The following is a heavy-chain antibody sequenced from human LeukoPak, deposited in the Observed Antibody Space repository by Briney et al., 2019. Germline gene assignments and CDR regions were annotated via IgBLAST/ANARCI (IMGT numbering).Heavy chain of an antibody. J-gene: IGHJ6*03. Sequence: PSETLSLTCNVSGDSIGRSTYYWGWVRQTPEKGLEWIGSIFYNGRTYYTPSLQSRVIMSLDTSKNQFSLRLTSVTAADTAVYFCARSERRAQKDTYYNHYYYMDVWGKGTTVTVSS. V-gene: IGHV4-39*07. CDR3: ARSERRAQKDTYYNHYYYMDV. D-gene: IGHD6-25*01. CDR2: IFYNGRT. CDR1: GDSIGRSTYY.